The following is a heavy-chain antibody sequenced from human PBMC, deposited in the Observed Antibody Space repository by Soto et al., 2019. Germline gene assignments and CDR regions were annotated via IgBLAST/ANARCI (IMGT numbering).Heavy chain of an antibody. V-gene: IGHV3-23*01. J-gene: IGHJ4*02. CDR3: AKDLGPYGDQLIDY. CDR1: GFTFSNFA. Sequence: EVQLLESGGGLVQPGGSLRLSCAASGFTFSNFAMSWVRQAPGKGLEWVSTISGGGGSTYYADSVKGRFTISRDNSKNTLYLQLNSLRGEDTAVYCCAKDLGPYGDQLIDYWGQGTLVTVSS. D-gene: IGHD4-17*01. CDR2: ISGGGGST.